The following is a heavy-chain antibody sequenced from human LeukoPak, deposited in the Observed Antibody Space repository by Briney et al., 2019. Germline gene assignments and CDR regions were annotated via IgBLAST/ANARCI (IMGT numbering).Heavy chain of an antibody. CDR1: GGSFSGYY. CDR3: ARDPLGAQMGVAFDI. D-gene: IGHD3-16*01. Sequence: SETLSLTCAVYGGSFSGYYWSWIRQPPGKGLEWIGEINHSGSTNYSPSLKSRVTISVDTSKNQFSLKLSSVTAADTAVYYCARDPLGAQMGVAFDIWGQGTMVTVSS. J-gene: IGHJ3*02. CDR2: INHSGST. V-gene: IGHV4-34*01.